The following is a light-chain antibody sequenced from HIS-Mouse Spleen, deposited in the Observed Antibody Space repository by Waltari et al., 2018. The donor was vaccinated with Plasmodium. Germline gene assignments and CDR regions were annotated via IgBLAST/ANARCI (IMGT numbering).Light chain of an antibody. Sequence: EIVMTQSPATLSVSPGDRATLSCRASQSVSSNLAWYQQKPGQAPRLLIYGASSGSGTEFTLTISSLQSEDFAVYYCQQYNNWSFTFGPGTKVDIK. V-gene: IGKV3-15*01. J-gene: IGKJ3*01. CDR1: QSVSSN. CDR3: QQYNNWSFT. CDR2: GAS.